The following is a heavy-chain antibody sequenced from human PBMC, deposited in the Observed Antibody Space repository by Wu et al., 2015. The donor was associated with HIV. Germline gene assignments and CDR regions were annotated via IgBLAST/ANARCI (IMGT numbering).Heavy chain of an antibody. D-gene: IGHD5-24*01. V-gene: IGHV1-69*13. CDR3: ARRQQLVDL. Sequence: QVQLVQSGTELKRPGSSVKISCKASGGTFSSYAINWVRQAPGQGLEWVGRIIPIFGTPDYARKFRGRIRITADESSTTSYMELISLGREDTAIYYCARRQQLVDLWGQGTLISVSS. CDR1: GGTFSSYA. J-gene: IGHJ4*02. CDR2: IIPIFGTP.